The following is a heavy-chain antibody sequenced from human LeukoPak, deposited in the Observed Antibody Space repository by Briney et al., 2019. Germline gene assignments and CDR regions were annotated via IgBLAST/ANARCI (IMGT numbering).Heavy chain of an antibody. CDR3: ARDMHEYHFDY. D-gene: IGHD2-2*01. Sequence: QPGGSLRLSCAASGFTFNNYAMTWVRQAPGKRLEWVTTINTGGGTYYADSVKARFTMSRDNSRNTLFLQMNNLRPEDTAVYFCARDMHEYHFDYWGQGTLVTVSS. CDR1: GFTFNNYA. CDR2: INTGGGT. J-gene: IGHJ4*02. V-gene: IGHV3-23*01.